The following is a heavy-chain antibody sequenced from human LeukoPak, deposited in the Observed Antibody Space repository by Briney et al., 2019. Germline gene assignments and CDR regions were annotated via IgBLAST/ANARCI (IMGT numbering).Heavy chain of an antibody. CDR2: IKQDGSEK. CDR3: EDSGEPFGY. CDR1: GFNFSNYW. J-gene: IGHJ4*02. D-gene: IGHD4/OR15-4a*01. Sequence: GGSLRLSCVASGFNFSNYWMSWVRQAPVEGLEWVANIKQDGSEKYYVDSVEGRFTISRDNAKNSLFLQMNSLRAEDTAVYAREDSGEPFGYWGQGTLVTVSS. V-gene: IGHV3-7*01.